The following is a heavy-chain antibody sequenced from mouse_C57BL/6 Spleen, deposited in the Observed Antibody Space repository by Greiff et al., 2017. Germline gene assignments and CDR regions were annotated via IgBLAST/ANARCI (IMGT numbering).Heavy chain of an antibody. V-gene: IGHV1-80*01. J-gene: IGHJ4*01. D-gene: IGHD2-9*01. Sequence: VQLQQPGAELVMPGASVKLSCKASGYAFSSYWMNWVKQRPGKGLEWIGQIYPGDGDTNYNGKFKGKATLTADKSSSTAYMQLSSLTSEDSAVYFGARSYYGYDVDYAMDYWGQGTSVTVSS. CDR2: IYPGDGDT. CDR1: GYAFSSYW. CDR3: ARSYYGYDVDYAMDY.